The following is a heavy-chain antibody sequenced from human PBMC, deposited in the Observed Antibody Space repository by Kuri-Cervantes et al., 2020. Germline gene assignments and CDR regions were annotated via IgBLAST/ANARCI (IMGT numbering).Heavy chain of an antibody. D-gene: IGHD3-9*01. V-gene: IGHV5-51*01. CDR1: GYIFTNYW. CDR3: ARNHHDILTGYYDFYMDV. CDR2: IYPGDSDT. Sequence: GESLKISCKGSGYIFTNYWIGWVRQMPGKGLEWMGVIYPGDSDTKYSPSFQDHVTISADKSINTAYLQWSSLKASDTAMYYCARNHHDILTGYYDFYMDVWGKGTTVTVSS. J-gene: IGHJ6*03.